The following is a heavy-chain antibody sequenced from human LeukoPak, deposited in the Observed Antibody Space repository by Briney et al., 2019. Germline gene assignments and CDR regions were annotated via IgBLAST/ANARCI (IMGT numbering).Heavy chain of an antibody. CDR1: GFTFSSYG. CDR2: IRYDGSNK. Sequence: GGSLRLSCAASGFTFSSYGMHWVRQAPGKGLEWVAFIRYDGSNKYYADSVKGRFTISRDNSKNTLYLQMNSLRAEDTAVYYCARDTLAYCGGDCYSGWFDPWGQGTLVTVSS. J-gene: IGHJ5*02. D-gene: IGHD2-21*02. CDR3: ARDTLAYCGGDCYSGWFDP. V-gene: IGHV3-30*02.